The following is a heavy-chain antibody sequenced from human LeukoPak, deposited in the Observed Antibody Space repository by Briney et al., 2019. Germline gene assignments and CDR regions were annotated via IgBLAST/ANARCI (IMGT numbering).Heavy chain of an antibody. CDR3: ARDGYGGNSFDY. CDR1: GYTFPGHH. J-gene: IGHJ4*02. D-gene: IGHD4-23*01. V-gene: IGHV1-2*02. CDR2: INPKNGGT. Sequence: GASVKVSCKASGYTFPGHHIHWVRQAPGQRLEWMGWINPKNGGTNYAQKFQGRVTMTRDTSINTAFMELSRLNSDDTAVYFCARDGYGGNSFDYWGQGTLVTVSS.